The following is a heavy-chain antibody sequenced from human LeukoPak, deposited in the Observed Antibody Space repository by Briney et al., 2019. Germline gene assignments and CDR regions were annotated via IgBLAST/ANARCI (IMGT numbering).Heavy chain of an antibody. Sequence: SETLSLTCTVSGGSISSSSYYWGWIRQPPGKGLEWIGEINHSGSTNYNPSLKSRVTISVDTSKNQFSLKLSSVTAADTAVYYCASTSDNRYWGQGTLVTVSS. CDR3: ASTSDNRY. J-gene: IGHJ4*02. CDR1: GGSISSSSYY. V-gene: IGHV4-39*07. D-gene: IGHD1-14*01. CDR2: INHSGST.